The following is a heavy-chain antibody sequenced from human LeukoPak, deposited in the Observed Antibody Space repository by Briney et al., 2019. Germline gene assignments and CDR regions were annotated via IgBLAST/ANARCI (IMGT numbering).Heavy chain of an antibody. V-gene: IGHV3-30-3*01. CDR3: ARDYYDSSGGYGMDV. Sequence: GGSLRLSCAASGFTFSSYAMSWVRQAPGKGLEWVAIISYDGSNKYYADSVKGRFTISRDNSKNTLYLQMNSLRAEDTAVYYCARDYYDSSGGYGMDVWGQGTTVTVSS. CDR1: GFTFSSYA. D-gene: IGHD3-22*01. CDR2: ISYDGSNK. J-gene: IGHJ6*02.